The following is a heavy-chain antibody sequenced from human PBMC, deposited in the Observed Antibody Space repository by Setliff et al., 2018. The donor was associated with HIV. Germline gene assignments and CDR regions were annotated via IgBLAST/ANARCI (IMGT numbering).Heavy chain of an antibody. CDR2: INYSGTT. Sequence: SETLSLTCTVSGGSISGDYWSWIRQPPGRGLEWIGYINYSGTTNYNPSLKSRVTISVDTSKNQFSLNLSSVTAADTAVYFCAKKVAGRGWFDPWGQGTRVTVSS. J-gene: IGHJ5*02. CDR3: AKKVAGRGWFDP. V-gene: IGHV4-59*08. D-gene: IGHD1-26*01. CDR1: GGSISGDY.